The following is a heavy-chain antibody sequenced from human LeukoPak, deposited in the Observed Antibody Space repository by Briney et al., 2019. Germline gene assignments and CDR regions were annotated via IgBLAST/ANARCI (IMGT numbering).Heavy chain of an antibody. CDR3: ARGALLWYGDLYY. CDR2: VEYTGRT. Sequence: SETLSLTCIVSGYSISRGYFWGWVRQSPGKGLEWIGSVEYTGRTYSNPSLKSRVTISMDTSKNQVSLMLFSVTAADTAVYYCARGALLWYGDLYYWGPGTQVVVSS. CDR1: GYSISRGYF. D-gene: IGHD3-10*01. J-gene: IGHJ4*02. V-gene: IGHV4-38-2*02.